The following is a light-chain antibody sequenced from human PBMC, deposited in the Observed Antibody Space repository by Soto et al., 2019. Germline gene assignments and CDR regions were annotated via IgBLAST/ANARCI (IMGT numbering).Light chain of an antibody. V-gene: IGKV3-15*01. Sequence: EIVMTQSPAPLSVSPGERATLSCRASQSVRSNLAWYQQKPGQAPRLLIYGASTRATGIPARFSGSGSETDCTLTISSLQPEDFATYSCQQSYSTTWTFGQGTKVDIK. J-gene: IGKJ1*01. CDR3: QQSYSTTWT. CDR2: GAS. CDR1: QSVRSN.